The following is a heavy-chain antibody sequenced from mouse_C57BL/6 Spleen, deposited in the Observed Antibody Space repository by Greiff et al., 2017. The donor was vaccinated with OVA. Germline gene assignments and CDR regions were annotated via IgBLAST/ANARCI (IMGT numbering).Heavy chain of an antibody. CDR1: GYSITSGYY. CDR3: ARGGEEGYYAMDY. V-gene: IGHV3-6*01. Sequence: EVKLQESGPGLVKPSQSLSLTCSVTGYSITSGYYWYWIRPFPGNQLEWMGYLRYDGCNNYHPSLKNRISITRDTSKNQFFLKLNSVTTEDTATYYGARGGEEGYYAMDYWGQGTSVTVSS. CDR2: LRYDGCN. J-gene: IGHJ4*01.